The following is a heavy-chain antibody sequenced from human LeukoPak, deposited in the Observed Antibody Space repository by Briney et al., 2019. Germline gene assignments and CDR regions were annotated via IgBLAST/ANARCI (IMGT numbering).Heavy chain of an antibody. D-gene: IGHD6-13*01. Sequence: ASVKVSCKASGYTFTSYAMNWVRQAPGQGLERMGWINTNTGNPTYAQGFTGRFVFSLDTSVSTAYLQISSLKAEDTAVYYCVRVVAAAGIDYFDYWGQGTLVTVSS. V-gene: IGHV7-4-1*02. CDR2: INTNTGNP. J-gene: IGHJ4*02. CDR3: VRVVAAAGIDYFDY. CDR1: GYTFTSYA.